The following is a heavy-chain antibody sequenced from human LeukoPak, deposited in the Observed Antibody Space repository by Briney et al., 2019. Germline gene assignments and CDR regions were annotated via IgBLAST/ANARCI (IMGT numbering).Heavy chain of an antibody. V-gene: IGHV3-23*01. D-gene: IGHD2-21*01. CDR1: GFTFSSYA. CDR3: ASDRAYCGGDCYSPSLGFDF. CDR2: ISGSGGST. J-gene: IGHJ4*02. Sequence: GGSLRLSCAASGFTFSSYAMSWVRQAPGKGLEWVSAISGSGGSTYYADSVKGRFTISRDNSKNTLYLQVNSLRAEDTAVYYCASDRAYCGGDCYSPSLGFDFWGQGTLVTVSS.